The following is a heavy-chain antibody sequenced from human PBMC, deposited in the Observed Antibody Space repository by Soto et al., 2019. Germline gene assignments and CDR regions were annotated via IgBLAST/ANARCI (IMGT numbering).Heavy chain of an antibody. D-gene: IGHD4-17*01. CDR3: ANPGRGYGDYFSDWYFDL. CDR2: ISGSGGST. V-gene: IGHV3-23*01. CDR1: GFTFSSYA. J-gene: IGHJ2*01. Sequence: GGSLRLSCAASGFTFSSYAMSWVRQAPGKGLEWVSAISGSGGSTYYADSVKGRFTISRDNSKNTLYLQMNSLRAEDTAVYYCANPGRGYGDYFSDWYFDLWGRGTLVTVSS.